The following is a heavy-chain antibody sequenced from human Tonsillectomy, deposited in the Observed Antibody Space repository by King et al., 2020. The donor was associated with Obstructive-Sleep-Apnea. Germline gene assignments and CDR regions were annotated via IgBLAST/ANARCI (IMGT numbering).Heavy chain of an antibody. V-gene: IGHV4-38-2*02. D-gene: IGHD6-13*01. CDR3: ARDRDRLAAAGSDY. CDR1: GYSISSGYY. CDR2: IYHSGST. Sequence: QLQESGPGLVKPSETLSLTCTVSGYSISSGYYWGWNRQPPGKGLVWIGSIYHSGSTYYNPSLKSRVTTSVDTSKNQFSLKLSSVSAADTAVYYCARDRDRLAAAGSDYWGRGTLVTVSS. J-gene: IGHJ4*02.